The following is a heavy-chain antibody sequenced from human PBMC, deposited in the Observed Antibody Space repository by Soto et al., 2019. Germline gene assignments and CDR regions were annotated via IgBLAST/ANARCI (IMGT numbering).Heavy chain of an antibody. V-gene: IGHV4-31*03. Sequence: QVQLQESGPGLVKPSQTLSLTCTVSGDSMTTVGYYWTWIRQHPGQGLEWIGFISYSGSTYYSSSLKGRVAISADTSKNQFSLKLNSVTAADTAVYYCTRGDYWGQGTLVNVS. CDR2: ISYSGST. CDR3: TRGDY. CDR1: GDSMTTVGYY. J-gene: IGHJ4*02.